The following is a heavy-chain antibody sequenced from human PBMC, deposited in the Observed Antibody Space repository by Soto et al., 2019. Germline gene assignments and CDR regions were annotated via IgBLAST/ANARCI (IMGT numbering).Heavy chain of an antibody. CDR3: ARGDYLYYFDY. J-gene: IGHJ4*02. D-gene: IGHD4-17*01. Sequence: SETLSLTCAVYDGPFSAYYWSWIRQPPGKGLEWIGEINHSGTANYNPSLMSRVSMSRDMSRKQFSLKLTSVTAADTAVYYCARGDYLYYFDYWGQGTLVTVS. V-gene: IGHV4-34*01. CDR1: DGPFSAYY. CDR2: INHSGTA.